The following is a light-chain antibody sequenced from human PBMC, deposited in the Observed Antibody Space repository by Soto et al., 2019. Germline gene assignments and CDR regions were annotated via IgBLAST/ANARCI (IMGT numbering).Light chain of an antibody. CDR1: QSVSSSY. CDR3: QQYGSTPLT. V-gene: IGKV3-20*01. CDR2: GAS. J-gene: IGKJ1*01. Sequence: EIVLTQSPGTLSLSPGERATLSCRASQSVSSSYLAWYQQKPGQAPRLLIYGASSRATGIPDRFSGSWSGTEFTLTISRLEPEDFAVYYCQQYGSTPLTFGQGAKVEIK.